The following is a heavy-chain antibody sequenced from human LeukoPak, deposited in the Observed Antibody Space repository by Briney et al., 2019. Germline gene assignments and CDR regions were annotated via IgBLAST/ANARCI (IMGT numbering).Heavy chain of an antibody. CDR1: GLTFSSYA. Sequence: GGSLRLSCAASGLTFSSYAMSWVRQAPGKGLEWVSAISGSGGSTYYADSVKGRFTISRDNSKNTLYLQMNSLRAEDTAVYYCAKESYYYDSSGYYPSYFDYWGQGTLVTVSS. D-gene: IGHD3-22*01. V-gene: IGHV3-23*01. CDR3: AKESYYYDSSGYYPSYFDY. CDR2: ISGSGGST. J-gene: IGHJ4*02.